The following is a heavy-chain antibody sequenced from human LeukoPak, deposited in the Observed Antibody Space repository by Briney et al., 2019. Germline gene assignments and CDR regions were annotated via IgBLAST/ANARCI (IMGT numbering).Heavy chain of an antibody. D-gene: IGHD6-19*01. J-gene: IGHJ6*02. CDR1: GYTFIDYY. CDR2: INPNSGDT. V-gene: IGHV1-2*02. CDR3: ASGGSSEHTADFYYGMDL. Sequence: ASVKVSCKTSGYTFIDYYLHWVRQAPGQGLEWLGWINPNSGDTLYAERFQGRVTMTRDTSIRTAYMEVTRLTYDDTAMYYCASGGSSEHTADFYYGMDLWGQGTTVTVSS.